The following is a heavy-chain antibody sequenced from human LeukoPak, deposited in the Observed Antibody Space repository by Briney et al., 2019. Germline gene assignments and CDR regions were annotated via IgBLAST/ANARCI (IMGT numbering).Heavy chain of an antibody. CDR1: GFTFDDYA. V-gene: IGHV3-9*01. J-gene: IGHJ4*02. D-gene: IGHD6-13*01. CDR3: AKDRERFAAAAGTNFDY. CDR2: ISWNSGSI. Sequence: GRSLRLSCAASGFTFDDYAMHWVRQAPGKGLEWVSGISWNSGSIGYADSVKGRFTISGDNAKNSLYLQMNSLRAEDTALYYCAKDRERFAAAAGTNFDYWGQGTLVTVSS.